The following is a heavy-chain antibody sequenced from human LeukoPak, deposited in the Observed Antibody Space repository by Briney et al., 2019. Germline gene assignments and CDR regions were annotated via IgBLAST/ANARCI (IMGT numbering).Heavy chain of an antibody. V-gene: IGHV3-15*01. CDR1: GFTFSNPW. CDR3: ATGRNYGDY. CDR2: IKSKTDGGTT. Sequence: PGGSLRLSCAASGFTFSNPWMSWVRQAPGKGLEWVGRIKSKTDGGTTDYTAPVKGRFTIPRDDSKSTLYLQMNSLETEDTAVYYCATGRNYGDYWGQGTLVTVSS. J-gene: IGHJ4*02.